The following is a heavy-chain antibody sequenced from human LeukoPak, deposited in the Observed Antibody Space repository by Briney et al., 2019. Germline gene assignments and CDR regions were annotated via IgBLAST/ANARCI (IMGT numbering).Heavy chain of an antibody. CDR2: IYYSGST. V-gene: IGHV4-39*01. J-gene: IGHJ6*03. CDR1: GGSISSSSYY. CDR3: ARQRQAIYYYYYMDV. Sequence: SETLSLTCTVSGGSISSSSYYWGWIRRPPGKGLEGIGSIYYSGSTYYNPSLKSRVTISVDTSKNQFSLKLSSVTAADTAVYYCARQRQAIYYYYYMDVWGKGTTVTVSS.